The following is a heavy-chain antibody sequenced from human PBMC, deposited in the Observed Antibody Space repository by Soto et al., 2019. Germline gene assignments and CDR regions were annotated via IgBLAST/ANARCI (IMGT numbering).Heavy chain of an antibody. CDR1: GDSINDKNW. CDR3: ARPEVPESSSWYPCDA. J-gene: IGHJ5*02. V-gene: IGHV4-4*02. D-gene: IGHD6-13*01. CDR2: TYHTGRP. Sequence: QVQLQESGPGLVKPSGTLSLTCSVSGDSINDKNWWTWLRQPPGKRLEWIGDTYHTGRPSYNPSLASRVRPSGDQTKYQSPLLALSVTAAAAAADYWARPEVPESSSWYPCDAWGQGTLVTVSS.